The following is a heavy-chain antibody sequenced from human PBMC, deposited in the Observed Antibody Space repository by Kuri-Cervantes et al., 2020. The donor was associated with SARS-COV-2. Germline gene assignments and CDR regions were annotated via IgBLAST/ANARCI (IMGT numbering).Heavy chain of an antibody. V-gene: IGHV3-30*07. CDR2: ISYDGSNK. Sequence: LSLTCAASGFTFSSYAMHWVRQAPGKGLEWVAVISYDGSNKYYADSVKGRFTISRDNAKNSLYLQMNSLRAEDTAVYYCARARSRDGYNFVDYWGQGTLVTVSS. CDR3: ARARSRDGYNFVDY. CDR1: GFTFSSYA. J-gene: IGHJ4*02. D-gene: IGHD5-24*01.